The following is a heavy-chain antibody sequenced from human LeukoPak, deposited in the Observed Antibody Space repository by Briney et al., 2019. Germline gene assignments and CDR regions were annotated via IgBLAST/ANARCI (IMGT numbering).Heavy chain of an antibody. CDR2: ISSGSTYM. Sequence: GGSLRLSCAASGFTFSSYSMNWVRQAPGKGLEWVSSISSGSTYMYYADSVKGRFTISRDNAQNSMYLQMNSLRAEDTAVYYCAREPRGYSYGLWGRGTLVTVSS. D-gene: IGHD5-18*01. CDR3: AREPRGYSYGL. CDR1: GFTFSSYS. V-gene: IGHV3-21*01. J-gene: IGHJ4*02.